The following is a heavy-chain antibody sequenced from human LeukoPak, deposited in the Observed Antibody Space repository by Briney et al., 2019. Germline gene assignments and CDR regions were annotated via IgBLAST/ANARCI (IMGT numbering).Heavy chain of an antibody. J-gene: IGHJ4*02. CDR3: ARDRVGRDGYNDY. D-gene: IGHD5-24*01. Sequence: GGSLRLSCAASGFTFSSYAMHWVRQAPGKGLEWVANIKQDGSEKYYVDSVKGRFTISRDNAKNSLYLQMNSLRAEDTAVYYCARDRVGRDGYNDYWGQGTLVTVSS. V-gene: IGHV3-7*01. CDR2: IKQDGSEK. CDR1: GFTFSSYA.